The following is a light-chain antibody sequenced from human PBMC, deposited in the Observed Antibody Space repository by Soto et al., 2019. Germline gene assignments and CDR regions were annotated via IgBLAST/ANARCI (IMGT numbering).Light chain of an antibody. CDR2: RAS. V-gene: IGKV3-20*01. CDR3: QQYGGSPAT. CDR1: QTIRDNY. Sequence: EVVLTQSPGTLSLSPGDRATLSCRASQTIRDNYLAWYQQKPGQAPGLLIYRASNRATGIPDRFSGSGSGTAFPLTVSRLEPEDFAVYYCQQYGGSPATFGQGTRLEIK. J-gene: IGKJ5*01.